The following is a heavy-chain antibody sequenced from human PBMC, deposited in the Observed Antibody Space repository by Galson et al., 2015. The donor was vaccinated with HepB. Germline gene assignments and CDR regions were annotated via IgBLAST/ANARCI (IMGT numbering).Heavy chain of an antibody. J-gene: IGHJ5*02. CDR3: ARFEGVGFDP. Sequence: SVKVSCKAVGYNFTDYYIHWVRQAPGQGLEWMGWINSYTGMPDYARKFQGRVTMTRDTSISTAHMELSGLKSDDTAVYYCARFEGVGFDPWGQGSLVIVSS. V-gene: IGHV1-2*02. CDR1: GYNFTDYY. CDR2: INSYTGMP.